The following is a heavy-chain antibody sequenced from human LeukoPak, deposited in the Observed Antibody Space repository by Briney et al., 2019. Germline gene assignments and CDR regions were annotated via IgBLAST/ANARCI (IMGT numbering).Heavy chain of an antibody. CDR2: ISSSSSYI. D-gene: IGHD3-3*01. CDR1: GFTFSSYS. J-gene: IGHJ6*03. CDR3: ARDGTRNLLRFLEWDGRWYMDV. V-gene: IGHV3-21*01. Sequence: PGGSLRLSCAASGFTFSSYSMNWVRQAPGKGLEWVSFISSSSSYIYYADSVKGRFTISRDNAKNSLYLQMNSLRAEDTAVYYCARDGTRNLLRFLEWDGRWYMDVWGKGTTVTVSS.